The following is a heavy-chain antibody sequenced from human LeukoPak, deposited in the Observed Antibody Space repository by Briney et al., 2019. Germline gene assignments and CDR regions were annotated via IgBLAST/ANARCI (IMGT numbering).Heavy chain of an antibody. V-gene: IGHV3-48*04. J-gene: IGHJ6*03. CDR3: TRDVRLRHKYYYMDV. CDR2: ITNSGSTT. Sequence: PGGSLRLSCAASGFTFSTYGMNWVRQAPGKGLEWISYITNSGSTTFYADSVKGRFSISRDNANNSLFLQMNSLRAEDTAVYYCTRDVRLRHKYYYMDVWGKGTTVTVSS. CDR1: GFTFSTYG. D-gene: IGHD4-17*01.